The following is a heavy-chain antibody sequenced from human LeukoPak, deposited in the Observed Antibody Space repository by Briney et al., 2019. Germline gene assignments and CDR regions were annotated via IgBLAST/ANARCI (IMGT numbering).Heavy chain of an antibody. D-gene: IGHD2-2*02. CDR3: AKVKAVVPAAITYFQH. CDR1: GFTFRTYA. Sequence: GGSLRLSCSASGFTFRTYAMAWVRQAPGKGLEWVSSVNDFGGDAYYADSVRGRFTISRDNSKNTLYLQMNSLRAEDTAVYYCAKVKAVVPAAITYFQHWGQGTLVTVSS. V-gene: IGHV3-23*01. CDR2: VNDFGGDA. J-gene: IGHJ1*01.